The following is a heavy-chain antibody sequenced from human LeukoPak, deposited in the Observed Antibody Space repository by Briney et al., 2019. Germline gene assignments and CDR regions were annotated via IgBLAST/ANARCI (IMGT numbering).Heavy chain of an antibody. CDR2: INHNGRTI. V-gene: IGHV3-48*03. J-gene: IGHJ4*02. CDR1: GFTFNSYE. D-gene: IGHD5-24*01. CDR3: ARDHGWLPDY. Sequence: AGGSLRLSCAASGFTFNSYEMNWVRQAPGKGLEWVSYINHNGRTIYYADPVKGRFTNSRDNAKNSLYLQMNSLRAEDTAVYYCARDHGWLPDYWGQGTLVTVSS.